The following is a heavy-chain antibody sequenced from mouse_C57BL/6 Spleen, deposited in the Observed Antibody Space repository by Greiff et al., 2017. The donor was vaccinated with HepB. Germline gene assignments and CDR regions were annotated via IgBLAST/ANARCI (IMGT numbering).Heavy chain of an antibody. CDR2: IYPGDGDT. CDR1: GYAFSSSW. D-gene: IGHD2-2*01. V-gene: IGHV1-82*01. J-gene: IGHJ2*01. CDR3: ARGGNGYYFDD. Sequence: QVQLKQSGPELVKPGASVKISCKASGYAFSSSWMNWVKQRPGKGLEWIGRIYPGDGDTNYNGKFKGKATLTADKSSSTAYMQLSSLTSEDSAVYFCARGGNGYYFDDWGQGTTLTVSS.